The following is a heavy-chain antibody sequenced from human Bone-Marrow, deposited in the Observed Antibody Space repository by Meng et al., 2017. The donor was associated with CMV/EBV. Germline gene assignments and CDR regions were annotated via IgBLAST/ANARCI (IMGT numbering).Heavy chain of an antibody. CDR3: ASIRDYGMDV. CDR1: GFTVSSNY. D-gene: IGHD2-21*01. CDR2: IYSGGST. J-gene: IGHJ6*02. Sequence: GESLKISCAASGFTVSSNYMSWVRQAPGKGLEWVSVIYSGGSTYYADSVKGRFTISRDNSKNTLYLQMNSLRAEDTAVYYCASIRDYGMDVWGQGTTVTVPS. V-gene: IGHV3-53*01.